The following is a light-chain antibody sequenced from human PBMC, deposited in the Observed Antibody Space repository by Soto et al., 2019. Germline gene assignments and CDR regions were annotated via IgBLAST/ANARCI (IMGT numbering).Light chain of an antibody. J-gene: IGLJ1*01. CDR3: QSYDSSLRVYV. Sequence: QSVLTQPPSVSGAPGQRVTISCTGSSSNIGAGYDVHWYQQLPGTAPKLLIYGNINRPSGVPDRFSGSKSGTSASLAITGLQAEDEADYYCQSYDSSLRVYVFGTGTKVTVL. CDR1: SSNIGAGYD. V-gene: IGLV1-40*01. CDR2: GNI.